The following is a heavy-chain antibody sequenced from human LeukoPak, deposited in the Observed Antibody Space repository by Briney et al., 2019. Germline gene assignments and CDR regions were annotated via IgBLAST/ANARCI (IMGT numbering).Heavy chain of an antibody. CDR1: GFTFSSYG. J-gene: IGHJ4*02. CDR2: IRWDGGNK. V-gene: IGHV3-30*02. D-gene: IGHD3-22*01. Sequence: PGGSLRLSCAASGFTFSSYGMHWVRQAPGKGLEWVAFIRWDGGNKYYADSVKGRFTISRDNSKNTLYLQMNSLRAEDTAVYYCAKDRFAMIVVVTLDYWGQGTLVTVSS. CDR3: AKDRFAMIVVVTLDY.